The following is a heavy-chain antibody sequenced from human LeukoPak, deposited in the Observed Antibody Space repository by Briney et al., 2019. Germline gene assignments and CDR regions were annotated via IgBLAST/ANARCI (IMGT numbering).Heavy chain of an antibody. CDR3: ARDPRYYYGSGSFALDY. CDR1: GGSVSNYA. V-gene: IGHV1-69*01. CDR2: IIPAVGST. J-gene: IGHJ4*02. Sequence: SVKVSCKASGGSVSNYAISWVRQAPGQGLEWMGGIIPAVGSTNYAQKFQGRLTITADESTSTAYMELRSLRSDDTAVYYCARDPRYYYGSGSFALDYWGQGTLVTVSS. D-gene: IGHD3-10*01.